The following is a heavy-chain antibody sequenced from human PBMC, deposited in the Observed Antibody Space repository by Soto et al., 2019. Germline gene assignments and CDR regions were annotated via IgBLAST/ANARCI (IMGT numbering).Heavy chain of an antibody. CDR1: GGIFRGYS. V-gene: IGHV4-34*01. CDR2: INHTGST. D-gene: IGHD1-26*01. J-gene: IGHJ1*01. CDR3: ARVTVRFSSYVIPRALAAF. Sequence: PETLSVTYAGHGGIFRGYSWSWIRQPPGKGMEWIGEINHTGSTSYNPPLKSRVTISVDKSKKQFSLKVSSVTAADTAVYYCARVTVRFSSYVIPRALAAFRGRRTLVTGSS.